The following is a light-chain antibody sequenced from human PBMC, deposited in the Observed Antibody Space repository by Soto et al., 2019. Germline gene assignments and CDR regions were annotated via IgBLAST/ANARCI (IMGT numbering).Light chain of an antibody. CDR2: STN. V-gene: IGLV8-61*01. Sequence: QAVVTQEPSFSVSPGGTVTLTCGLSSGSVSTSYYPSWYQQTPGQAPRTLIYSTNTRSSGVPDRFSGSILGNKAALTITGAQADDESDYYCVLYMGSAIRVFGGGTQLTIL. CDR1: SGSVSTSYY. J-gene: IGLJ3*02. CDR3: VLYMGSAIRV.